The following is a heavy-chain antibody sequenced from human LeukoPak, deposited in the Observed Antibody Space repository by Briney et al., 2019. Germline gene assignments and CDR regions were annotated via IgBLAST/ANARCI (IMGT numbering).Heavy chain of an antibody. V-gene: IGHV3-7*01. CDR2: INQGGSDK. D-gene: IGHD1-14*01. Sequence: GGSLRLSCTPSAFTFSGHWMSWVRQAPGKGLEWVANINQGGSDKYYVDSVKGRFTISRDNANNLLYLQMNSLRGEDTAVYYCTRDRSRAEDDWGQGTLVTVSS. J-gene: IGHJ4*02. CDR1: AFTFSGHW. CDR3: TRDRSRAEDD.